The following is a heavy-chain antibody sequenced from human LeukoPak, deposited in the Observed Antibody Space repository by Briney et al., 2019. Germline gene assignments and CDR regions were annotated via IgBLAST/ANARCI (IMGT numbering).Heavy chain of an antibody. Sequence: PGGSLRLSCEASGFTFSTFAMIWVRQPPGKGLEWVSSIFPSGGEIHYADSVRGRFTISRDNAKNSLYLQMNSLRAEDTAVYYCASLPTVSSRGYLALWGQGTLVTVSS. CDR2: IFPSGGEI. CDR1: GFTFSTFA. J-gene: IGHJ4*02. CDR3: ASLPTVSSRGYLAL. V-gene: IGHV3-21*01. D-gene: IGHD3-22*01.